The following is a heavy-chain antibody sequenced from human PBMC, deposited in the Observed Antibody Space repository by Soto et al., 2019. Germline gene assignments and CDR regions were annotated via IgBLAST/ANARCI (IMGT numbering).Heavy chain of an antibody. CDR2: INHSGST. Sequence: SETLSLTCAVYGGSFSGYYWSWIRQPPGKGLEWIGEINHSGSTNYNPSLKSRVTISVDTSKNQFSLKLSSVTAADTAVYYCARGRGEGHADAFDIWGQGTMVTVSS. J-gene: IGHJ3*02. CDR3: ARGRGEGHADAFDI. CDR1: GGSFSGYY. V-gene: IGHV4-34*01.